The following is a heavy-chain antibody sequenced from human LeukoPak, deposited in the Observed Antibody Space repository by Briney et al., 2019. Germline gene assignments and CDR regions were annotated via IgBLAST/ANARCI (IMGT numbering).Heavy chain of an antibody. J-gene: IGHJ4*02. CDR1: GFIVSSNY. V-gene: IGHV3-53*01. CDR2: IYSGGST. D-gene: IGHD4-17*01. Sequence: GGSLRLSCAASGFIVSSNYMSWVRQAPGKGLEWVSVIYSGGSTYYADSVKGRFTISRDNSKNTLYLQMNILRAEDTAVYYCARDSLSGDYGYWGQGTLVTVSS. CDR3: ARDSLSGDYGY.